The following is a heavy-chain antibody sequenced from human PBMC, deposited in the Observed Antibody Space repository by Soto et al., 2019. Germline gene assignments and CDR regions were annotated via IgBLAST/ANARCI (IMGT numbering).Heavy chain of an antibody. CDR1: GGSTSSSDW. D-gene: IGHD1-26*01. CDR2: IHRAGVT. Sequence: QVHLQESGPGLVKPSETLSLTCAISGGSTSSSDWWTWVRQPPGEGLEWIGEIHRAGVTNYNSSLKSRLTISLDHSRNHFSLSLTSGTAADAAVYFCAGRPEIHPRWGQGILVPVSS. CDR3: AGRPEIHPR. V-gene: IGHV4-4*02. J-gene: IGHJ4*02.